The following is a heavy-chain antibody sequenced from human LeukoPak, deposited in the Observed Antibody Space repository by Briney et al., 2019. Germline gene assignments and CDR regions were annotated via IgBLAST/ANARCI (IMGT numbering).Heavy chain of an antibody. D-gene: IGHD6-19*01. V-gene: IGHV3-48*01. Sequence: GGSLRLSCAASGFTFSSYNMDWVRQAPGKGLEWVAFISRSSSTIHYADSVKGRFTISRDNAKNSLYLQMNSLRADDTAVYYCAKERTGGWPFDYWGQGTLVTVSS. J-gene: IGHJ4*02. CDR1: GFTFSSYN. CDR2: ISRSSSTI. CDR3: AKERTGGWPFDY.